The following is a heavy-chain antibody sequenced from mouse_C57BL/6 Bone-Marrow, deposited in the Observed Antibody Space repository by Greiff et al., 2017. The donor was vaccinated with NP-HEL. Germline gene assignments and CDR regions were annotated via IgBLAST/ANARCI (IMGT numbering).Heavy chain of an antibody. D-gene: IGHD2-4*01. CDR3: ARGIYYDYEGDYAMDY. J-gene: IGHJ4*01. V-gene: IGHV1-22*01. Sequence: VQLQQSGPELVKPGASVKMSCKASGYTFTDYNMHWVKQSHGKSLAWIGYINPNNGGTSYNQKFKGKATLTVNKSSSTAYMEPHSLTSEDSAVYYGARGIYYDYEGDYAMDYWGQGTSVTVSS. CDR2: INPNNGGT. CDR1: GYTFTDYN.